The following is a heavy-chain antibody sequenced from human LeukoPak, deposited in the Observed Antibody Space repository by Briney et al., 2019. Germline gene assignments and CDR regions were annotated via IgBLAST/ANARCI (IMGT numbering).Heavy chain of an antibody. J-gene: IGHJ3*02. V-gene: IGHV4-59*11. CDR2: ISHIGST. Sequence: PSETLSLTCTVSGGSFSSHYWTWIRQPPGKGLEWIGYISHIGSTNYNPSLKSRVTISIDTSKNQFSLKLSSVTAADTAVYYCARDLVTVTKGFDIWGQGTMVTVSS. D-gene: IGHD4-17*01. CDR1: GGSFSSHY. CDR3: ARDLVTVTKGFDI.